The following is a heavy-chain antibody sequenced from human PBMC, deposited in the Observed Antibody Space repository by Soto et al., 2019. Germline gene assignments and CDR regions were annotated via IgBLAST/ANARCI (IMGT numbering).Heavy chain of an antibody. CDR1: GGSFSGYY. Sequence: SETLSLTCAVYGGSFSGYYWSWIRQPPGKGLEWIGEINHSGSTNYNPSLKSRVTISVDTSKNQFSLKLSSVTAADTAVYYWARGRGDGTTTTHDYWGQGTLVTVSS. CDR3: ARGRGDGTTTTHDY. CDR2: INHSGST. D-gene: IGHD1-1*01. J-gene: IGHJ4*02. V-gene: IGHV4-34*01.